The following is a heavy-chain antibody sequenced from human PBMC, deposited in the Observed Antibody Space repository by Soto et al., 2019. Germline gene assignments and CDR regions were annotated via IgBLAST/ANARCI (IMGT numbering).Heavy chain of an antibody. Sequence: AFFTVSCTSPRSTFRGSYIDCVLLYPGQGLEWMGWINPKSGATNSAQKFQGRVTMTWDTSITSAYMELSSLTSDDTAGEGCARESTIVGARCCEYWGQGTRVNVSA. CDR1: RSTFRGSY. CDR2: INPKSGAT. D-gene: IGHD1-26*01. J-gene: IGHJ4*02. CDR3: ARESTIVGARCCEY. V-gene: IGHV1-2*02.